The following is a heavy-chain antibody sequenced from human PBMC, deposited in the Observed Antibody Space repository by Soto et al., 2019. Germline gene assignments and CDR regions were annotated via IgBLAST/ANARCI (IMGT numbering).Heavy chain of an antibody. V-gene: IGHV4-59*08. CDR3: ARHATGGTYPLDY. D-gene: IGHD1-26*01. Sequence: SLTCTVSGGSISSYYWTWIRQPPGKGLEYIGYIHYTGGTNYNPSLRSRVTMSVDTSKNQFSLKLISVTAADTALYYCARHATGGTYPLDYWGHGILVTVSS. CDR1: GGSISSYY. J-gene: IGHJ4*01. CDR2: IHYTGGT.